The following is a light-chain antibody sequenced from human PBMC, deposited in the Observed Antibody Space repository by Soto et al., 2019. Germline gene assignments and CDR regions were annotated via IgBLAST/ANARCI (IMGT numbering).Light chain of an antibody. V-gene: IGKV1-16*01. CDR1: QGINKS. Sequence: DIQMTQSPSSLSASVGDSVTISCRASQGINKSLAWFQQKPGTVPTLLISTASRLQSGVPSRFSGSGSGTQFTLTISSLQPEDFATYYCQQYESVPLTFGGGTRVEIK. CDR2: TAS. CDR3: QQYESVPLT. J-gene: IGKJ4*01.